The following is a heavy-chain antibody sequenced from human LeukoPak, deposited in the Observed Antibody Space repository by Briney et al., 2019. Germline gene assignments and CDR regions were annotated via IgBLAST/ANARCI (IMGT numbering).Heavy chain of an antibody. CDR1: GFTFSSYA. Sequence: HPGGSLRLSCAASGFTFSSYAMSWVRQAPGKGLEWVSAMSGSGGSTYYADSVKGRFTISRDNAKNSLYLQMNSLRVEDTAMYYCARVSARGYDYWGRGTLVTVSS. CDR3: ARVSARGYDY. J-gene: IGHJ4*02. V-gene: IGHV3-23*01. D-gene: IGHD5-18*01. CDR2: MSGSGGST.